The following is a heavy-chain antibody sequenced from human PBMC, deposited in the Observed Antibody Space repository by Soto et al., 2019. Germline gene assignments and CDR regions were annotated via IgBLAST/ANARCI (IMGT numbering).Heavy chain of an antibody. Sequence: EVQLVEAGGGLIQPGGSLRLSCAASGFTVSSNYMSWVRQAPGKGLEWVSVIYSGGSTYYADSVKGRFTISRDNSKNTLYLQMNSLRAEDTAVYYCARDLRTLYGMDVWGQGTTVTVSS. J-gene: IGHJ6*02. CDR3: ARDLRTLYGMDV. V-gene: IGHV3-53*01. CDR1: GFTVSSNY. CDR2: IYSGGST.